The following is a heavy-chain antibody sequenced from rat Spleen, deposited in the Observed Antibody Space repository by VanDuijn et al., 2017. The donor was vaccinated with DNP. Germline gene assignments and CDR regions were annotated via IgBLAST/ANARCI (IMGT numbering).Heavy chain of an antibody. D-gene: IGHD1-12*01. Sequence: EVQLVESGGGLVQPGRSLKLSCVASGFTFSNYGMAWVRQAPTKGLEWVATISTSGGGSTYYPDSVKGRFTISRDNAKNTLYLQMNSLRSEDTATYYCARGGLYYFDYWGQGVMVTVSS. V-gene: IGHV5S13*01. CDR2: ISTSGGGST. J-gene: IGHJ2*01. CDR3: ARGGLYYFDY. CDR1: GFTFSNYG.